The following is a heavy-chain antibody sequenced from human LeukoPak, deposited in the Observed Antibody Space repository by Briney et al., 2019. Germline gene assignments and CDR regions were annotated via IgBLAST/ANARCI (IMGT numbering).Heavy chain of an antibody. CDR1: GFTFSSYA. D-gene: IGHD6-13*01. CDR2: ISGSGGSS. CDR3: AKEVYSSSWYGIDY. J-gene: IGHJ4*02. V-gene: IGHV3-23*01. Sequence: PVGSLRLSCAASGFTFSSYAMSWVRQAPGKGLEWVSAISGSGGSSYYADSVKGRFTISRDNSKNTLYLQMNSLRAEDTAVYYCAKEVYSSSWYGIDYWGQGTLVTVSS.